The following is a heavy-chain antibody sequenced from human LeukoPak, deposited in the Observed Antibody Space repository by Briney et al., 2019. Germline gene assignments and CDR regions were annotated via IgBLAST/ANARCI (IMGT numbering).Heavy chain of an antibody. CDR3: AKLPREYCSSTSCPNWFDT. CDR1: GFTFSTYA. V-gene: IGHV3-23*01. J-gene: IGHJ5*02. D-gene: IGHD2-2*01. Sequence: GGSLRLSCAASGFTFSTYAMTWVRQAPGKGLEWVSALSASGGTTYYPDSVKGRFTTSRDNSKNTLYLQMNSLRVEDTAVYHCAKLPREYCSSTSCPNWFDTWGLGTLVTVSS. CDR2: LSASGGTT.